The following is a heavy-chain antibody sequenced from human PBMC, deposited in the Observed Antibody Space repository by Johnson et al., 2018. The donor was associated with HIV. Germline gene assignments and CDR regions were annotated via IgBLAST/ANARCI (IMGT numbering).Heavy chain of an antibody. CDR1: GFTFDDYG. CDR2: LSWNSATI. J-gene: IGHJ3*02. D-gene: IGHD6-25*01. CDR3: AKVSPPNSGGLSGAFDN. Sequence: VQLVESGGGLVQPGRSLRLSCAASGFTFDDYGMSWVRQAPGKGLEWVSGLSWNSATIGYADSVKGRFTISRDNAKSSQFTISRDNPKNSLYLEMNSLTTEDTALYHCAKVSPPNSGGLSGAFDNWGLGTMVIVSS. V-gene: IGHV3-9*01.